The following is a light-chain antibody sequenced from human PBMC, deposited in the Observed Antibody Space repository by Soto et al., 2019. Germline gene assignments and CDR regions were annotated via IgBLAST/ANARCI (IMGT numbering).Light chain of an antibody. J-gene: IGLJ3*02. V-gene: IGLV1-44*01. CDR3: AVWDRSLGGRRV. Sequence: QSVLAQPPSASGTPGQRVTISCSGSSSNLGTNTVNWYQQLTGTAPKLLIFADSQRPSGVPERFSGSKSGTSGSLAISGLQSEDETDYYCAVWDRSLGGRRVFGGGTK. CDR1: SSNLGTNT. CDR2: ADS.